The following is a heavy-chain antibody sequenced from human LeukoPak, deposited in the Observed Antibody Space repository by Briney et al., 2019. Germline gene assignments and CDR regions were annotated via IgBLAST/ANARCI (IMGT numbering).Heavy chain of an antibody. CDR3: ARGLYDFWSGYSAIFDY. J-gene: IGHJ4*02. D-gene: IGHD3-3*01. CDR1: GYTFTGYY. Sequence: ASVKVSCKASGYTFTGYYIHWVRQAPGQGLEWLGWINPNSGGTNYAQKFQGRVTVTRDTSISTAYMELSRLRSDDTAVYYCARGLYDFWSGYSAIFDYWGQGTLVTVSS. CDR2: INPNSGGT. V-gene: IGHV1-2*02.